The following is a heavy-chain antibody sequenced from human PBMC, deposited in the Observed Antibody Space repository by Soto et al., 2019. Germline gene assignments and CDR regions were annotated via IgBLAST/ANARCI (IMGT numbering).Heavy chain of an antibody. CDR1: GFTVSYTY. J-gene: IGHJ6*02. Sequence: DVQLVESGGGLVQPGGSLRLSCVVSGFTVSYTYMSWARQAPGKGLEWVSVFYDGDAEYYADSVKGRFTISRDKSKNTVYLQMNSLRAEDTAVYYCARYMPDRVDFWGQGTTVTVSS. CDR2: FYDGDAE. D-gene: IGHD2-2*01. V-gene: IGHV3-66*01. CDR3: ARYMPDRVDF.